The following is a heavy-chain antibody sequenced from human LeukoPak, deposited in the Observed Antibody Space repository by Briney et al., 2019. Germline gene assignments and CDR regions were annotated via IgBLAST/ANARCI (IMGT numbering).Heavy chain of an antibody. CDR2: TTSSSSSI. V-gene: IGHV3-48*02. CDR1: GFNFSSYS. J-gene: IGHJ4*02. D-gene: IGHD3-10*01. CDR3: ARHYYGSGSVDY. Sequence: GGSLRLSGAASGFNFSSYSMNWVRQATGKGLEGISYTTSSSSSIHYADSVKGQFTVSRDNAKNSVYLQMNSLRDEDTAVYYCARHYYGSGSVDYWGQGTLVTVSS.